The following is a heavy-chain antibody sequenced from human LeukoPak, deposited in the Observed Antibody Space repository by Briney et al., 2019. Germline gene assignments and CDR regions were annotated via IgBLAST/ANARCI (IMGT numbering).Heavy chain of an antibody. CDR2: ISGSGDHT. V-gene: IGHV3-23*01. Sequence: GGSLRLSCAASGFSFSTYGMSWVRQSPGKGLEWVSGISGSGDHTYHGDSVRGRFTISRDNSNNTPYLEMKSLIVEDTALYYCVKPPEWLRLRADVFETWGQGTMVTVSS. CDR3: VKPPEWLRLRADVFET. CDR1: GFSFSTYG. J-gene: IGHJ3*02. D-gene: IGHD5-12*01.